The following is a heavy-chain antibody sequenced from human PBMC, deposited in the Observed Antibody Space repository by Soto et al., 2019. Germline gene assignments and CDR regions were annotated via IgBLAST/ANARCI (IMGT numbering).Heavy chain of an antibody. CDR1: GFTFDDYA. CDR2: ISWNSGSI. V-gene: IGHV3-9*01. CDR3: AKGKGVYYYYYMDV. D-gene: IGHD3-16*01. Sequence: EVQLVESGGGLVQPGRSLRLSCAASGFTFDDYAMHWVRQAPGKGLEWVSGISWNSGSIGYADSVKDRFTISRDNAKNSLYLQMNSLRAEDTALYYCAKGKGVYYYYYMDVWGKGTTVTVSS. J-gene: IGHJ6*03.